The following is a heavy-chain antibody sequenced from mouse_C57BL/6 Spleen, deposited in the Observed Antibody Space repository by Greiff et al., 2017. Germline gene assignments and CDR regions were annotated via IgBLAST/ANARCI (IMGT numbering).Heavy chain of an antibody. CDR3: ARYATVPHVDY. D-gene: IGHD1-1*01. Sequence: QVHVKQPGAELVKPGASVKMSCKASGYTFTSYWITWVKPRPGQGLEWIGDIYPGSGSTNYNEKFKSKATLTVDTSSSTAYMQLSSLTSEDSAVYSCARYATVPHVDYWGQGTTLTVSS. CDR1: GYTFTSYW. CDR2: IYPGSGST. V-gene: IGHV1-55*01. J-gene: IGHJ2*01.